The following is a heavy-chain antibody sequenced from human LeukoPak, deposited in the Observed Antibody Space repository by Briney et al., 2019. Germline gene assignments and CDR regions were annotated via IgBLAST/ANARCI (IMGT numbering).Heavy chain of an antibody. CDR1: GASISRYY. D-gene: IGHD5-12*01. CDR3: AGAYSDYNFIFDY. V-gene: IGHV4-59*01. CDR2: VYYSGDT. Sequence: SETLSLTCTVSGASISRYYWSWIRHPPGKGLEWIGFVYYSGDTNYDPSLKSRVTISLDKSKNQFSLKMTSVTAADTAVYYCAGAYSDYNFIFDYWGQGTLVTVSS. J-gene: IGHJ4*02.